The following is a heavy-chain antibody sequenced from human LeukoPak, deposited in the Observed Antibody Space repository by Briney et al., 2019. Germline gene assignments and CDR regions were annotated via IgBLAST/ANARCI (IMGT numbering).Heavy chain of an antibody. D-gene: IGHD3-22*01. J-gene: IGHJ6*02. V-gene: IGHV1-8*01. Sequence: GASVKVSCKASGYTFTSYDMNWVRQATGQGLEWMGWMNPNSGNIGYAQKFQGRVTMTRNTSISTAYMELSSLRSEDTAVYYCARAQTYYYDSSGPGSRDSDGMDVWGQGTTVTVSS. CDR1: GYTFTSYD. CDR2: MNPNSGNI. CDR3: ARAQTYYYDSSGPGSRDSDGMDV.